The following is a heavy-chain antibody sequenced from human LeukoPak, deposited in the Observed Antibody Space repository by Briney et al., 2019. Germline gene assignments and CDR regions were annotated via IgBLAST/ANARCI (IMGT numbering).Heavy chain of an antibody. Sequence: PSETLSLTCTVSGGSISSHYWSWIRQPPGKGLEWIGYIYYSGSTNYNPSLKSRVTMSVDTSKNQFSLKLSSVTAADTAVYYCARGLGGYYYDGLYYFDYWGQGTLVTVSS. D-gene: IGHD3-22*01. CDR3: ARGLGGYYYDGLYYFDY. V-gene: IGHV4-59*11. CDR1: GGSISSHY. J-gene: IGHJ4*02. CDR2: IYYSGST.